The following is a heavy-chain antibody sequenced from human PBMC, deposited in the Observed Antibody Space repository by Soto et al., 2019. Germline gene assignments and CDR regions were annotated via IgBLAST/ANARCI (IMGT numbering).Heavy chain of an antibody. J-gene: IGHJ4*02. CDR2: IYYSGST. CDR3: ASYDSSGNFDY. Sequence: SETLSLTCTVSGGSISSYYWSWIRQPPGKELECIGYIYYSGSTTYNPSLKSRVTISVDTSKNQFSLKLTSVTAADTAVYYCASYDSSGNFDYWGQGTLVTVSS. CDR1: GGSISSYY. D-gene: IGHD3-22*01. V-gene: IGHV4-59*01.